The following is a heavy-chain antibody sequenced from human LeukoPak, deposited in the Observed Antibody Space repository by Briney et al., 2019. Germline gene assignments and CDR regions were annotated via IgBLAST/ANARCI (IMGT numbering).Heavy chain of an antibody. CDR1: GFTFSSYG. V-gene: IGHV3-30*18. J-gene: IGHJ4*02. CDR3: AKESLRYSSSWTQVDY. CDR2: ISYDGSNK. D-gene: IGHD6-13*01. Sequence: PGRSLRLSCAASGFTFSSYGMHWVRQALGKGLEWVAVISYDGSNKYYADSVESRFTISRDNSKNTLYLQMNSLRAEDTAVYYCAKESLRYSSSWTQVDYWGQGTLVTVSS.